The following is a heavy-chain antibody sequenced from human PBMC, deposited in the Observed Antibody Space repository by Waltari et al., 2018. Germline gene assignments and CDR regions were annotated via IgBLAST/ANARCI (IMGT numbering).Heavy chain of an antibody. V-gene: IGHV4-4*07. CDR1: GGSVTSYF. Sequence: VQLQESGPGLVKPSETLSLTCTVSGGSVTSYFWSWVRQPAGKGLEWVGRSSTSGRANYSPSLGSRVTMSVDRSENQVSLNLHSVTAADTAIYYCARETGTGYYPNYFDYWGQGTPVTVSS. CDR3: ARETGTGYYPNYFDY. J-gene: IGHJ4*02. D-gene: IGHD1-26*01. CDR2: SSTSGRA.